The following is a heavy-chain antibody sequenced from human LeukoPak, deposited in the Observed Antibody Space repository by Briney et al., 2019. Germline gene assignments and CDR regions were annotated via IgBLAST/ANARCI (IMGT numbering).Heavy chain of an antibody. Sequence: PGGSLRLSCAASGFIVSADHMSWVRQAPGKGLEWVSVIHSGGSPFYVDSVKGRFTISRDSSKNTLYLQMNSLRAEDTAVYYCARGRGLDVWGQGTTVTVSS. CDR3: ARGRGLDV. CDR2: IHSGGSP. CDR1: GFIVSADH. J-gene: IGHJ6*02. V-gene: IGHV3-53*01.